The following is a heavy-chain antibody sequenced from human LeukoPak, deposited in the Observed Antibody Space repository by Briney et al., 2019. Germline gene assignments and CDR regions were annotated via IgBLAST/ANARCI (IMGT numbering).Heavy chain of an antibody. Sequence: SETLSLTCTVSGDSISSYYWSWVRQPAGKGLEWIGRIHPSGSTNYNPSLKSRVTLSVDTSKNQFSLKLSSVTAADTAVYYCARTTYYDILTGYYLFDYWGQGTLVTVSS. CDR2: IHPSGST. CDR1: GDSISSYY. CDR3: ARTTYYDILTGYYLFDY. V-gene: IGHV4-4*07. D-gene: IGHD3-9*01. J-gene: IGHJ4*02.